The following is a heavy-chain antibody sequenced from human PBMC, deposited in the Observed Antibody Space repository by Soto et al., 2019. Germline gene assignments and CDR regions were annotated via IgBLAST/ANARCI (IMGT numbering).Heavy chain of an antibody. J-gene: IGHJ4*02. D-gene: IGHD5-12*01. CDR3: ANLPARGDKYEPADC. Sequence: QAQLVESGGGVVQPGRSLRRSCAASGFTFSSFAMHWVRQAPGKGLEWVAIVSYDGGTKYYAASVKGRFTISRDNSKNTLYLQMNSLRTEATAVYYCANLPARGDKYEPADCWGQGTLVTVSS. CDR1: GFTFSSFA. V-gene: IGHV3-30*18. CDR2: VSYDGGTK.